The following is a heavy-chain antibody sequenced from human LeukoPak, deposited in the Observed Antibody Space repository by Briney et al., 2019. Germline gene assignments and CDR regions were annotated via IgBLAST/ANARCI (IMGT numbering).Heavy chain of an antibody. J-gene: IGHJ4*02. D-gene: IGHD5-24*01. CDR1: GNTFMNSG. CDR2: LIPIFGII. Sequence: SVKVSCKSSGNTFMNSGFSWVRQAPGQGLEWVGRLIPIFGIINYAQKFQGRVTITADKSTSTVYMELSSLRSDDTAVYYCARDGPAEMVEYDYWGQGTLVTVSS. V-gene: IGHV1-69*04. CDR3: ARDGPAEMVEYDY.